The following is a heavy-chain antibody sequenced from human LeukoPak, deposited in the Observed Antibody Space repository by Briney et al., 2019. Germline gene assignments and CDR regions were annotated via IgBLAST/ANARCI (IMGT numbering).Heavy chain of an antibody. CDR2: ISSSSSYI. D-gene: IGHD6-19*01. CDR3: ARDFKGQWLAAYYFDY. Sequence: GGSLRLSCAASGFTFSSYSMNWVRQAPGKGLEWVSSISSSSSYIYYADSVKGRYTISRDNAKNSLYLQMNSLRAEDTAVYYYARDFKGQWLAAYYFDYWGQGTLVTVSS. J-gene: IGHJ4*02. V-gene: IGHV3-21*01. CDR1: GFTFSSYS.